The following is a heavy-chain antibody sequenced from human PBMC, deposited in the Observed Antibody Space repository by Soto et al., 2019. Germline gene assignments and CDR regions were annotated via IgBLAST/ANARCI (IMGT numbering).Heavy chain of an antibody. V-gene: IGHV3-30*18. D-gene: IGHD2-2*01. J-gene: IGHJ6*02. CDR3: AKSIVVVPAAQGHDYYYGMDV. Sequence: GGSLRLSCAASGFTFSSYGMHWVRQAPGKGLEWVAVISYDGSNKYYADSVKGRFTISRDNSKNTLYLQMNSLRAEDTAVYYCAKSIVVVPAAQGHDYYYGMDVWGQGTTVTVSS. CDR2: ISYDGSNK. CDR1: GFTFSSYG.